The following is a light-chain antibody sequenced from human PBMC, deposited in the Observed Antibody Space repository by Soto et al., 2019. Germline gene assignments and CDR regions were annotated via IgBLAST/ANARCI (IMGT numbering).Light chain of an antibody. CDR3: QSYDNSLSGYV. V-gene: IGLV2-11*01. CDR1: SSDVGGYNY. CDR2: DVS. J-gene: IGLJ1*01. Sequence: QSALTQPRSVSGSPGQSVTISCTGTSSDVGGYNYVSWYQQHPGKAPKLMIYDVSKRPSGVPDRFSGSKSGNTASLTISGLQAEDEADYYGQSYDNSLSGYVFGTGTKVTVL.